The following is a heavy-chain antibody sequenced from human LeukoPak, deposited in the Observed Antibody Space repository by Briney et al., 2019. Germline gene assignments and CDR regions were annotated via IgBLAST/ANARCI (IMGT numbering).Heavy chain of an antibody. J-gene: IGHJ4*02. V-gene: IGHV3-30*14. Sequence: PGRSLRLSCAASGFTFSSYAMHWVRQAPGKGLEWVAVISYDGSNKYYADSVKGRFTISRDNSKNTLYLQMNSLRAEDTAVYYCARDGALRNYFDYWGQGTLVTVSS. CDR3: ARDGALRNYFDY. CDR1: GFTFSSYA. CDR2: ISYDGSNK. D-gene: IGHD4-17*01.